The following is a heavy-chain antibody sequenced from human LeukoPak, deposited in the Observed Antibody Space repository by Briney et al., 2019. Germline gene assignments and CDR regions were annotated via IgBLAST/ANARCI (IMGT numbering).Heavy chain of an antibody. J-gene: IGHJ4*02. D-gene: IGHD1-26*01. CDR2: FDPEDGET. V-gene: IGHV1-24*01. CDR1: GYTLTELS. Sequence: ASVKVSCKVSGYTLTELSTHWVRQAPGKGLEWMGRFDPEDGETIYAQKFQGRVTMTEDTSTDTAYMELSSLRSEDTAVYYCATTIGWELTTPFDYWGQGTLVTVSS. CDR3: ATTIGWELTTPFDY.